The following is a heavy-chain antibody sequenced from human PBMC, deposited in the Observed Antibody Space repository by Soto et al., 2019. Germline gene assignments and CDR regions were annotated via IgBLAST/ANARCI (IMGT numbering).Heavy chain of an antibody. J-gene: IGHJ4*02. D-gene: IGHD3-10*01. CDR2: INGDGSTT. V-gene: IGHV3-74*01. CDR3: ARGRSGSYSFYN. Sequence: EVQLVESGGGIVQRGGAVRLSCAASGLTLSSYWIPWVRQAPVKVLVWVSRINGDGSTTNYADSLKGRFTISRDNANITMFLQTNSLRAEDTDVYYCARGRSGSYSFYNCGQGTLVTVSS. CDR1: GLTLSSYW.